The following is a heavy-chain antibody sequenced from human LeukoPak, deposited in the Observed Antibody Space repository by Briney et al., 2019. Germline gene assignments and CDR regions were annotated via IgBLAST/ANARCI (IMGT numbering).Heavy chain of an antibody. V-gene: IGHV4-30-4*07. D-gene: IGHD3-10*01. CDR3: ARESNYLGSGTGWFDL. CDR1: GGSICRGGYS. CDR2: FYYSGST. J-gene: IGHJ5*02. Sequence: SASVSLNGTGSGGSICRGGYSWSWIRHPLVKGLVWIGYFYYSGSTYYNPSHISRVTYTLVTSRYLLSLKLSFVTFACMALYYCARESNYLGSGTGWFDLCCQGSLFTVSS.